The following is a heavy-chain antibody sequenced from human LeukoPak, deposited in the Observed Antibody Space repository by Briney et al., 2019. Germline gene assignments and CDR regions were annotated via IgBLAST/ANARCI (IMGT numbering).Heavy chain of an antibody. V-gene: IGHV4-34*01. D-gene: IGHD6-19*01. J-gene: IGHJ6*02. Sequence: PSETLSLTCVVYGGSFSSYYWSWIRQSPGKGLEWIGEINQSGNTNYNPSLKSRVTISVDTSKNQFSLKVRSVTAGDTAVYYCARARGWTSDDDYCYGMDVWGQGTTGTVSS. CDR3: ARARGWTSDDDYCYGMDV. CDR2: INQSGNT. CDR1: GGSFSSYY.